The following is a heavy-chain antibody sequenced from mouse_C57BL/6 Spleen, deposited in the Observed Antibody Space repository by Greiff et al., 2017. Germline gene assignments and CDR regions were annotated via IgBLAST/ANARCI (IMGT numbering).Heavy chain of an antibody. CDR1: GYSITSGYD. J-gene: IGHJ1*03. CDR2: ISYSGST. Sequence: EVQLVESGPGMVKPSQSLSLTCTVTGYSITSGYDWHWIRHFPGNKLEWMGYISYSGSTNYNPSLKSRISITHDTSKNHFFLKLNSVTTEDTATYYCARDGDYNWYFDVWGTGTTVTVSS. D-gene: IGHD2-4*01. CDR3: ARDGDYNWYFDV. V-gene: IGHV3-1*01.